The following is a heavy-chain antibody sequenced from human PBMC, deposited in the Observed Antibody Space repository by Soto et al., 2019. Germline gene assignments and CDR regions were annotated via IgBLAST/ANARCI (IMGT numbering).Heavy chain of an antibody. Sequence: QLQLQESGPGLVKPSETLSLTCTVSGGSISSSGYSWGWIRQPPGKGLEYIGTIYYSGTTYYNPSLKSRVTISVDTSKNQFSLKLSSVTAADTAVYYCARHKSHSDWFDPWGQGTLVTVSS. CDR3: ARHKSHSDWFDP. V-gene: IGHV4-39*01. CDR1: GGSISSSGYS. CDR2: IYYSGTT. J-gene: IGHJ5*02.